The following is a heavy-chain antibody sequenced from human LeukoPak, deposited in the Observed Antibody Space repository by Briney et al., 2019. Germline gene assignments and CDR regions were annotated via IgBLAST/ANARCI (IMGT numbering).Heavy chain of an antibody. D-gene: IGHD4-23*01. CDR1: GYTLTSYA. CDR2: INAASGDT. J-gene: IGHJ6*03. Sequence: ASVKVSCKASGYTLTSYAMHWVRQAPGQSLEWMGWINAASGDTKYSQEFQGRVTITSDTSASTAYMELRSLRSDDTAVYYCARTGGNSFYYYYYYMDVWGKGTTVTVSS. CDR3: ARTGGNSFYYYYYYMDV. V-gene: IGHV1-3*01.